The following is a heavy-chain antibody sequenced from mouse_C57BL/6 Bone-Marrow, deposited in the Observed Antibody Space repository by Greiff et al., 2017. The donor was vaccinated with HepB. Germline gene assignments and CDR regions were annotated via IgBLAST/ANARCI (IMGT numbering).Heavy chain of an antibody. Sequence: VKLQQPGAELVRPGTSVKLSCKASGYTFTSYWMHWVKQRPGQGLEWIGVIDPSDSYTNYNQKFKGKATLTVDKSSSTAYMQLSSLTSEDSAVYYCARSRYYSSSYGYYAMDYWGQGTSVTVSS. D-gene: IGHD1-1*01. J-gene: IGHJ4*01. CDR1: GYTFTSYW. V-gene: IGHV1-59*01. CDR2: IDPSDSYT. CDR3: ARSRYYSSSYGYYAMDY.